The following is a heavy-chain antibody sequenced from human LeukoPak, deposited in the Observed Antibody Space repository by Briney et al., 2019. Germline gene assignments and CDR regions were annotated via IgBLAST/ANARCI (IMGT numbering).Heavy chain of an antibody. D-gene: IGHD5-18*01. J-gene: IGHJ4*02. CDR3: ARAGDTAMVGYYFDY. V-gene: IGHV4-59*01. CDR1: GGSISSYY. CDR2: IYYSGST. Sequence: PSETLSLTCTVSGGSISSYYWSWIRQPPGKGLEWIGYIYYSGSTNYNPSLKSRVTISVDTSKNQFSLKLSSVTAADTAVYYCARAGDTAMVGYYFDYWGQGTLVTVSS.